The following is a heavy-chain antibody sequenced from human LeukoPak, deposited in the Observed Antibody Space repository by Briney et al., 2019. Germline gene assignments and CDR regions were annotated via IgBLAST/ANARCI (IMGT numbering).Heavy chain of an antibody. V-gene: IGHV4-34*12. J-gene: IGHJ4*02. D-gene: IGHD5-12*01. CDR1: GGSFRGYY. CDR3: ARSREYTGYDLYY. Sequence: PSETLSLTCAVYGGSFRGYYWSWIRQPPGKGLEWIGEVVHGGSTDYNPSLKSRVTISVDKSKNQFSLRLSSVTAADTAVYYCARSREYTGYDLYYWGQGTLVTVSS. CDR2: VVHGGST.